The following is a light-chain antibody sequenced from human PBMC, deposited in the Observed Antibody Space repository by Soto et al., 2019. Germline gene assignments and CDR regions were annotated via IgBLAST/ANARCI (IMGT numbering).Light chain of an antibody. CDR3: AAWDDSLNGPV. J-gene: IGLJ1*01. CDR2: SDD. V-gene: IGLV1-44*01. Sequence: QSVLTQPPSASGTPGQRVTISCSGSSSNIGGSSVSWYQQLPGTAPKLLIYSDDQRPSGVPDRFSGSKSGTSASLAISGLQSEDEADYYCAAWDDSLNGPVFGTGTKLTVL. CDR1: SSNIGGSS.